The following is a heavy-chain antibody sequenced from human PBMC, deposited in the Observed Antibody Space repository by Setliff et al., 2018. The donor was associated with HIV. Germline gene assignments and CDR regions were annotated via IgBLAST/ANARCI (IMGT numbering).Heavy chain of an antibody. CDR3: ARDLGSAYSYAQGRFDP. V-gene: IGHV4-38-2*02. CDR2: IHQSGST. CDR1: GYSISSGYY. J-gene: IGHJ5*02. D-gene: IGHD5-18*01. Sequence: SETLSLTCTVSGYSISSGYYWGWIRQPPGKGLEWIGSIHQSGSTYYNSSLKSRVTLSVDTSKNKFSLKLSSVTAADTAVYYCARDLGSAYSYAQGRFDPWGQGTLVTVSS.